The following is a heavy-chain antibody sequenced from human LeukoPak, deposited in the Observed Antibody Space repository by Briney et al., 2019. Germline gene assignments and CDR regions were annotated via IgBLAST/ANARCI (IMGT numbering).Heavy chain of an antibody. J-gene: IGHJ5*02. CDR3: ARDRQQWLAQGFDP. D-gene: IGHD6-19*01. V-gene: IGHV3-21*01. Sequence: GGSLRLSCAASGFTFSSYSMNWVRQAPGKGLEWVSSISSSSSYIYYADSVKGRFTISRDNAKNSLYLKMNSLKAEDTAVYYCARDRQQWLAQGFDPWGQGTLVTVSS. CDR2: ISSSSSYI. CDR1: GFTFSSYS.